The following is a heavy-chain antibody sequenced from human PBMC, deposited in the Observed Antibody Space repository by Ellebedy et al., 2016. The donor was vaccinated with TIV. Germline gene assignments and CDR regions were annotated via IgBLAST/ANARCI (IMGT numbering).Heavy chain of an antibody. CDR2: IYPGDSDT. Sequence: GESLKISCKGSGYSFTSYWIGWVRQMPGKGLEWMGIIYPGDSDTRYSPSFQGPVTISADKSISTAYLQWSSLKASDTAMYYCARGYCSGGSCYSGAFDIWGQGTMVTVSS. D-gene: IGHD2-15*01. J-gene: IGHJ3*02. CDR1: GYSFTSYW. V-gene: IGHV5-51*01. CDR3: ARGYCSGGSCYSGAFDI.